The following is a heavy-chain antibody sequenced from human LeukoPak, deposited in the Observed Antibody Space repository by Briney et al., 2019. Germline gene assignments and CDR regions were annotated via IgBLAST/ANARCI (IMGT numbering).Heavy chain of an antibody. J-gene: IGHJ4*02. CDR2: ISGSGGST. CDR3: AQGHDFWSGYYTPVDY. Sequence: PGGSLRLSCAASGFTFSSYAMSWVRQAPGKGLEWVSAISGSGGSTYYADFVKGRFTISRDNSKNTLYLQMNSLRAEDTAVYYCAQGHDFWSGYYTPVDYWGQGTLVTVSS. D-gene: IGHD3-3*01. V-gene: IGHV3-23*01. CDR1: GFTFSSYA.